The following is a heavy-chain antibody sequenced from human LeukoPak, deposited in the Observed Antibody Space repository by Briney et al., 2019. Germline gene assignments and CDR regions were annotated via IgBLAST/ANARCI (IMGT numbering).Heavy chain of an antibody. CDR3: AKSWWELLHSFEY. CDR2: ISGSGGST. Sequence: GGSLRHSCAASGFTFSSYAMSWVRQAPGKGLEWVSAISGSGGSTYYADSVKGRFTISRDNSKNTLYLQMNSLRAEDTAVYYCAKSWWELLHSFEYWGQGTLVTVSS. V-gene: IGHV3-23*01. D-gene: IGHD1-26*01. J-gene: IGHJ4*02. CDR1: GFTFSSYA.